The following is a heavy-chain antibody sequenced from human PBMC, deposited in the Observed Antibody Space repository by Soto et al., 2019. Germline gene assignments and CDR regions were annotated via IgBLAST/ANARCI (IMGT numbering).Heavy chain of an antibody. CDR2: IKTRTDGGTT. D-gene: IGHD2-2*01. CDR3: TTNGSTSFAY. J-gene: IGHJ4*02. Sequence: PGGSLRLSXAASGFTFSNAWMSWVRQAPGKGLEWVGRIKTRTDGGTTDFAAPVEGRFTISRDDSKSTLYLQMNSLKTEDTAVYYCTTNGSTSFAYWGQGTLVTVSS. V-gene: IGHV3-15*05. CDR1: GFTFSNAW.